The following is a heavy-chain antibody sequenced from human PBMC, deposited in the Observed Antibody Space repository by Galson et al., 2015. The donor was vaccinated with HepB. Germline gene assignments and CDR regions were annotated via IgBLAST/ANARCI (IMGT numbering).Heavy chain of an antibody. J-gene: IGHJ3*02. Sequence: SLRLSCAASGFTFSSYWMHWVRQAPGKGLVWVARINSDGSRIGYADSVKGRFTISRDNAKKTLFLQMNSLRAEDTAVYHCLGNGENGDDFDIWGQGTMVIVSS. CDR3: LGNGENGDDFDI. V-gene: IGHV3-74*01. CDR2: INSDGSRI. D-gene: IGHD4-17*01. CDR1: GFTFSSYW.